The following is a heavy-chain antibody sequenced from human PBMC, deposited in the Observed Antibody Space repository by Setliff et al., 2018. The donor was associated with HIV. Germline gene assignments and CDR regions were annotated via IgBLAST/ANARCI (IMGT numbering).Heavy chain of an antibody. CDR3: ARVRLYNSALDY. D-gene: IGHD3-22*01. CDR2: ISGSGGST. V-gene: IGHV3-23*01. Sequence: GGSLRLSCTASGFTFSDYYMSWIRQSPGKGLEWVSVISGSGGSTFYADSVKGRFTISRDNSKNTLYLQMNGLRVEDTAVYYCARVRLYNSALDYWGQGTLVTVSS. J-gene: IGHJ4*02. CDR1: GFTFSDYY.